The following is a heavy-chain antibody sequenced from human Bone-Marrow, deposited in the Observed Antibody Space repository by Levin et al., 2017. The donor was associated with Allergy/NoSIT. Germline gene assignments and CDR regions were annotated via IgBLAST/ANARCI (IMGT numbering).Heavy chain of an antibody. CDR1: GFTFGSYD. CDR3: SRTYESYSFDY. V-gene: IGHV3-30-3*01. Sequence: GGSLRLSCAASGFTFGSYDMHWFRQAPGKGLEWVAFIAYDGSDKSYADSVMGRFTISRDNSRNILYLQLSSLRSEDRAVYYCSRTYESYSFDYWGQGTLVTVSS. J-gene: IGHJ4*02. D-gene: IGHD5-12*01. CDR2: IAYDGSDK.